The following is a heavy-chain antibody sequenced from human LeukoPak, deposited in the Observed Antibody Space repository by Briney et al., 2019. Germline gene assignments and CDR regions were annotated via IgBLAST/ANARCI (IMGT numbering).Heavy chain of an antibody. Sequence: PGGSLRFSCAASGFTFSSYAMSWVRQAPGKGLEWVSAISGSGGSTYYADSVKGRFTISRDNSKNTLYLQMNSLRAEDTAVYYCAKAHLLGIAVAMYYFDYWGQGTLVTVSS. V-gene: IGHV3-23*01. J-gene: IGHJ4*02. D-gene: IGHD6-19*01. CDR1: GFTFSSYA. CDR3: AKAHLLGIAVAMYYFDY. CDR2: ISGSGGST.